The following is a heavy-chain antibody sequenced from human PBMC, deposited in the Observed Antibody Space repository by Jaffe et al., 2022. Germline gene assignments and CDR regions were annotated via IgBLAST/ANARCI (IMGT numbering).Heavy chain of an antibody. CDR2: ISWDGGST. D-gene: IGHD3-10*01. CDR3: AKGLGTRIITMVRGVITSGFDY. Sequence: EVQLVESGGVVVQPGGSLRLSCAASGFTFDDYAMHWVRQAPGKGLEWVSLISWDGGSTYYADSVKGRFTISRDNSKNSLYLQMNSLRAEDTALYYCAKGLGTRIITMVRGVITSGFDYWGQGTLVTVSS. V-gene: IGHV3-43D*04. J-gene: IGHJ4*02. CDR1: GFTFDDYA.